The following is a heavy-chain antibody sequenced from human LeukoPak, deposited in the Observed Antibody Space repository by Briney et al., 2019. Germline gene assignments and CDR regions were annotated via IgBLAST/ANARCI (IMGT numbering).Heavy chain of an antibody. V-gene: IGHV3-30*02. J-gene: IGHJ4*02. D-gene: IGHD3-22*01. Sequence: GGSLRLSCAASGFTFSAYGMHWVRQTPGKGVEGVAVIWSDGSNIYYAASVKGRFTISRDNSKNTLYLQMNSLRAEDTAVYYCAKGRTYYDPDYWGQGTLVTVSS. CDR3: AKGRTYYDPDY. CDR1: GFTFSAYG. CDR2: IWSDGSNI.